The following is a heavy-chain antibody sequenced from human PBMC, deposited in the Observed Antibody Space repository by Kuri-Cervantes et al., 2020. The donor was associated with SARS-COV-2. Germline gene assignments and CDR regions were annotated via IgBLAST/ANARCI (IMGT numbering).Heavy chain of an antibody. Sequence: GESLKISCAASGFTFSSYAMSWVRQAPGKGLEWFSAISGSGGSTYYADSVKGRFTISRDNSKNTLYLQMNSLGAEDTAVYYCAKDLSRAAALTGAQVLWGQGTLVTVSS. J-gene: IGHJ4*02. V-gene: IGHV3-23*01. CDR1: GFTFSSYA. CDR2: ISGSGGST. D-gene: IGHD6-13*01. CDR3: AKDLSRAAALTGAQVL.